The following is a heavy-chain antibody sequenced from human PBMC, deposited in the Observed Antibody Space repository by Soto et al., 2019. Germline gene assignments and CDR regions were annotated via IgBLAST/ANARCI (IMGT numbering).Heavy chain of an antibody. D-gene: IGHD1-26*01. Sequence: GSLSLSCAASGFTFSSYAMSWVRQAPGKGLEWVSAISGSGGSTYYADSVKGRFTISRDNPKNTLYLLMNSLRAEDTAVYYCAKRTTAYYYYYMDVWGKGTTVTXSS. CDR1: GFTFSSYA. V-gene: IGHV3-23*01. CDR3: AKRTTAYYYYYMDV. J-gene: IGHJ6*03. CDR2: ISGSGGST.